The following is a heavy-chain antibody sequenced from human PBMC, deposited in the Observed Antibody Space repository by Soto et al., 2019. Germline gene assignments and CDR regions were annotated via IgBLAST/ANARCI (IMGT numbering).Heavy chain of an antibody. Sequence: QITLKESGPTLVKPTQTLTLTCTFPGLPLTTDRAGVGWIRQPPGEALEWLAVIYWDDSKTYRPSLESRLTIAKDTSKSQVALTMTNMDSLDTATYYCAHAYGGRSLYWGQGTLVTVSS. CDR1: GLPLTTDRAG. CDR2: IYWDDSK. CDR3: AHAYGGRSLY. J-gene: IGHJ4*02. V-gene: IGHV2-5*02. D-gene: IGHD1-26*01.